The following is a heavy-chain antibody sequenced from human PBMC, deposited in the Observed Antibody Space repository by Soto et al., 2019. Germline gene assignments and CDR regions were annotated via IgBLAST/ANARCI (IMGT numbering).Heavy chain of an antibody. CDR3: AKDAARSDFDCWSGYYPAWFDP. V-gene: IGHV3-30*18. D-gene: IGHD3-3*01. CDR2: ISYDGSNK. Sequence: QVQLVESGGGVVQPGRSLRLSCAASGFTFSSYGMHWVRQAPGKGLEWVAVISYDGSNKYYADSVKGRLTISRANSKNTPFMQMSTLRAEDTAAYYCAKDAARSDFDCWSGYYPAWFDPWGQGTLVTVSS. J-gene: IGHJ5*02. CDR1: GFTFSSYG.